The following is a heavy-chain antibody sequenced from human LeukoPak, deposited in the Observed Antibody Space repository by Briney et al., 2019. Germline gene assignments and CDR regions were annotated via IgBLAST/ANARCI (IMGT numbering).Heavy chain of an antibody. CDR3: PRVGDHYHWYLNL. Sequence: GRSLTLSCAASGFSVCTNYMNGVRQAPGKGLDWVSILYSVSTTYYTDSVKGRFTISRDNSRNTLYLHMTNLRVEATAVYFCPRVGDHYHWYLNLWGRGSLLTVSS. V-gene: IGHV3-66*01. CDR2: LYSVSTT. J-gene: IGHJ2*01. D-gene: IGHD3-10*01. CDR1: GFSVCTNY.